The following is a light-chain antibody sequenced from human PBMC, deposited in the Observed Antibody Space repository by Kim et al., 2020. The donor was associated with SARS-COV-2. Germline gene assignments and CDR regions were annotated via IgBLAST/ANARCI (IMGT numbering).Light chain of an antibody. Sequence: GKTVTISGTRSSGSIDENYVQWYQQRPGGVPTTVIYEDDQRPSGVSDRFSGSIDNSSNSASLTISGLKTEDEADYYCQSYNRSNVIFGGGTQLTVL. V-gene: IGLV6-57*03. J-gene: IGLJ2*01. CDR3: QSYNRSNVI. CDR2: EDD. CDR1: SGSIDENY.